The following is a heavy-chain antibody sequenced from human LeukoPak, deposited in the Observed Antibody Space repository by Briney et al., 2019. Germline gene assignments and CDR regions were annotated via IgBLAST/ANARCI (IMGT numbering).Heavy chain of an antibody. CDR2: INSDGSWT. J-gene: IGHJ4*02. CDR3: VSFYETY. CDR1: GSYW. Sequence: GGSLRLSCAASGSYWMHWVRQAPGKGLVWVSRINSDGSWTSYADSVKGRFTISKDNAKNTVYLQMNNLRAEDTAVYYCVSFYETYWGRGTLVTVSS. D-gene: IGHD2/OR15-2a*01. V-gene: IGHV3-74*01.